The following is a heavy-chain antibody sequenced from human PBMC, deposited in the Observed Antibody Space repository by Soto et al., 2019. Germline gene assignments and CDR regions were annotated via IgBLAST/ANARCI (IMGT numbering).Heavy chain of an antibody. D-gene: IGHD2-15*01. J-gene: IGHJ4*02. CDR3: ATDPGRDDY. CDR2: ITGGSDYL. Sequence: PGGSLRLSCAASGFTFSSHTMNWVRRTPGKGLEWVSSITGGSDYLYYADSVKGRFTISRDNAKNSLYLQMNSLSPEDTAVYYCATDPGRDDYWGQGTLVTVSS. CDR1: GFTFSSHT. V-gene: IGHV3-21*01.